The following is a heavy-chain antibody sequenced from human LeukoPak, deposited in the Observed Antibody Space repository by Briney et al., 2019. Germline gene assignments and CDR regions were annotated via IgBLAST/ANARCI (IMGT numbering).Heavy chain of an antibody. J-gene: IGHJ6*02. CDR2: IYYPGST. CDR3: GRHVSSGWDYYNGLDV. D-gene: IGHD6-19*01. V-gene: IGHV4-39*01. Sequence: SETLPLTCKVSGGSIGSSGFYWGWIRQPPGKGLEWIGSIYYPGSTHYNPSLQSRVTISVDTSKYQVSLTLSSVTATDTAVYYCGRHVSSGWDYYNGLDVWGQGTTVTVSS. CDR1: GGSIGSSGFY.